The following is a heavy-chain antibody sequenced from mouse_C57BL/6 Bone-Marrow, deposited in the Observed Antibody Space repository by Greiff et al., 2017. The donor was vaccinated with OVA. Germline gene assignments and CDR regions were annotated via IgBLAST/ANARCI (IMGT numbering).Heavy chain of an antibody. J-gene: IGHJ1*03. V-gene: IGHV1-61*01. CDR1: GYTFTSYW. CDR3: ARAAGTWYFDV. D-gene: IGHD3-3*01. CDR2: IYPSDSET. Sequence: QVQLQQPGAELVRPGSSVKLSCKASGYTFTSYWMDWVKQRPGQGLEWIGNIYPSDSETHYNQKFKDEATLTVDKSSSTAYMQLSSRTSEDSAVYYCARAAGTWYFDVWGTGTTVTVSS.